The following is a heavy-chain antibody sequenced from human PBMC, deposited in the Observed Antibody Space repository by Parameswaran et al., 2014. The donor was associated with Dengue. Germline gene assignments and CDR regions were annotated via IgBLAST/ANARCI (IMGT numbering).Heavy chain of an antibody. CDR3: ARDWNYYGLYYFDY. D-gene: IGHD3-10*01. J-gene: IGHJ4*02. CDR2: IYSGGST. V-gene: IGHV3-53*05. Sequence: VRQAPGKGLEWVSVIYSGGSTYYADSVKGRFTISRDNSKNTLYLQMNSLRAEDTAVYYCARDWNYYGLYYFDYWGQGTLVTVSS.